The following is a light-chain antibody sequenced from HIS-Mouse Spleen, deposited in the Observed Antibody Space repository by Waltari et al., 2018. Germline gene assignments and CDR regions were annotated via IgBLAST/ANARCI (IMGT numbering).Light chain of an antibody. CDR2: DAF. CDR3: QQFNSYPPRWA. V-gene: IGKV1-13*02. J-gene: IGKJ5*01. CDR1: QGISSA. Sequence: AIQLTQSPSSLSASVGDRVTIPCRASQGISSALAWYQQKPGKAPKLLIYDAFSLESGVPSRFSGSGSGTDFTLTISRLQAEDFATYYCQQFNSYPPRWAFGQGTRLEIK.